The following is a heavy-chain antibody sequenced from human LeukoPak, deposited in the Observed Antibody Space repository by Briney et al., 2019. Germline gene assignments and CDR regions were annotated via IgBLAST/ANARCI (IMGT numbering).Heavy chain of an antibody. J-gene: IGHJ2*01. CDR3: AKLGTYWYFDV. Sequence: GGSLRLSCAASGFAFNPYGMAWVRQAPGKGLEWVSGISGSAVGTYYADSVKGRFTISRDNPKNVLFLQMNNLRVEDTAVYFCAKLGTYWYFDVWGRGTLVTVSS. V-gene: IGHV3-23*01. CDR2: ISGSAVGT. D-gene: IGHD3-16*01. CDR1: GFAFNPYG.